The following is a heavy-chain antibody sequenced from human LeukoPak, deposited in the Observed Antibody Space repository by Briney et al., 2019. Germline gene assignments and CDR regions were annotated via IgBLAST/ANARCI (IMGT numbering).Heavy chain of an antibody. J-gene: IGHJ4*02. D-gene: IGHD3-10*01. Sequence: ASETLSLTCTVSGGSISSYCWSWIRQPPGKGLEWIGYIYYSGSTNYNPSLKSRVTISVDTSKNQFSLKLSSVTAADTAVYYCASRSLLWFGEAWGQGTLVTVSS. CDR1: GGSISSYC. V-gene: IGHV4-59*01. CDR3: ASRSLLWFGEA. CDR2: IYYSGST.